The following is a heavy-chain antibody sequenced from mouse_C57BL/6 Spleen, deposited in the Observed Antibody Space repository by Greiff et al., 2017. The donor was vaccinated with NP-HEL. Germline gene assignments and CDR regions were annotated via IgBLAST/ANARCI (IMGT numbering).Heavy chain of an antibody. CDR2: IYPGDGDT. Sequence: QVQLQQSGPELVKPGASVKISCKASGYAFSSSWMNWVKQRPGKGLEWIGRIYPGDGDTNYNGKFKGKATLTADKSSSTAYMQLSRLTSEDSAASFCARAYDYFDYWGQGTTLTVSS. J-gene: IGHJ2*01. V-gene: IGHV1-82*01. CDR1: GYAFSSSW. CDR3: ARAYDYFDY. D-gene: IGHD2-4*01.